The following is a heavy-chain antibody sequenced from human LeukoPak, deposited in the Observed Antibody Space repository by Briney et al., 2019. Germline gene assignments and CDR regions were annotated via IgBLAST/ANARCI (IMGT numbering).Heavy chain of an antibody. CDR2: ISHSGTT. J-gene: IGHJ3*02. V-gene: IGHV4-39*07. CDR1: GGSINSSPYH. Sequence: SETLSLTCSVSGGSINSSPYHWAWIRQPPGKGLEWIGSISHSGTTYYSPSLESRVTVSQDASENRFSLILTSLTVADTAVYYCARVDFPDAFDIWGQGTRVTVSS. CDR3: ARVDFPDAFDI.